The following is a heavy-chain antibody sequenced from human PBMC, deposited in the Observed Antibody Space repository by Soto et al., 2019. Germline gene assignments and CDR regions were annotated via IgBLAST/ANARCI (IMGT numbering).Heavy chain of an antibody. J-gene: IGHJ4*02. CDR1: GFTFSSYA. CDR3: AKSLPAATSDY. D-gene: IGHD2-15*01. CDR2: ISGSGGST. V-gene: IGHV3-23*01. Sequence: EVQLLECGGGLVQPGGSLRLSCAASGFTFSSYAISWVRQAPGKGLEWVSGISGSGGSTYYAASVKGRFTISRDNSKNTLYLQMNSLRAEDTAVYYCAKSLPAATSDYWGQGTLVTVSS.